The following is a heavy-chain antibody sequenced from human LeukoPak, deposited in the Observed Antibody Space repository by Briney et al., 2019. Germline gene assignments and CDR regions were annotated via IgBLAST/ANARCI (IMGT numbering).Heavy chain of an antibody. CDR3: ARDRGIVVVPAAITSYGMDV. Sequence: GASVKVSCKASGGTFSSYAISWVRQAPGQGLEWMGGIIPTFGTANYAQKFQGRVTITADESTSTAYMELSSLRSEDTAVYYCARDRGIVVVPAAITSYGMDVWGQGTTVTVSS. V-gene: IGHV1-69*13. CDR2: IIPTFGTA. CDR1: GGTFSSYA. J-gene: IGHJ6*02. D-gene: IGHD2-2*01.